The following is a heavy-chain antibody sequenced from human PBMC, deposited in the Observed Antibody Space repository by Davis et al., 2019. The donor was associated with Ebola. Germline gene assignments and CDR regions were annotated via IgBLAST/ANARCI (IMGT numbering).Heavy chain of an antibody. CDR3: ARLLRTSLQQLSTYYFDY. J-gene: IGHJ4*02. CDR2: ISGSGGNT. CDR1: GFTVSSNY. D-gene: IGHD6-13*01. V-gene: IGHV3-23*01. Sequence: GGSLRLSCAASGFTVSSNYMSWVRQAPGKGLEWVSAISGSGGNTYYADSVKGRFTISRDNSKNTLFLQMNSLRAEDTAVYYCARLLRTSLQQLSTYYFDYWGQGTLVTVSS.